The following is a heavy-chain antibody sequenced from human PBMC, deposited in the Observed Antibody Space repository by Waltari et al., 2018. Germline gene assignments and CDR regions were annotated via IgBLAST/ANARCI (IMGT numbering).Heavy chain of an antibody. J-gene: IGHJ4*02. CDR3: AREVGVAAGTGFDF. CDR1: GFIFTTYA. V-gene: IGHV3-30*04. Sequence: QVQLVESGGGVVQPGRSLRLSCAASGFIFTTYAIHWARQAPAKGLEWVAGISKDGSNEDYADSVKGRFTISRDNSRNTLSLQMNSLETEDAAVYFCAREVGVAAGTGFDFGGQGTLVTVSA. CDR2: ISKDGSNE. D-gene: IGHD6-19*01.